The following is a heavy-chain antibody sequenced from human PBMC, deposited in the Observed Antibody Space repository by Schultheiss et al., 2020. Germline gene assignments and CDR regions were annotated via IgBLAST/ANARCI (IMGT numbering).Heavy chain of an antibody. CDR1: GGTFSSYA. V-gene: IGHV1-69*13. D-gene: IGHD6-19*01. CDR2: INPNSGGT. Sequence: SVKVSCKASGGTFSSYAISWVRQAPGQGLEWMGRINPNSGGTNYAQKFQGRVTITADESTSTAYMELSSLRSEDTAVYYCAREGIAVAALDYWGQGTLVTVSS. J-gene: IGHJ4*02. CDR3: AREGIAVAALDY.